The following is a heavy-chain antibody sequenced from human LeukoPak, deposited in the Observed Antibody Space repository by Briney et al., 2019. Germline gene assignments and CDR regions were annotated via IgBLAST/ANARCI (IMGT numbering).Heavy chain of an antibody. V-gene: IGHV1-24*01. CDR3: ARQVRAGGWDYVWGSSNVEVYFDY. J-gene: IGHJ4*02. CDR2: FDPEDGET. Sequence: GASVKVSCKVSGYTLTELSMHWVRQAPGKGLEWMGGFDPEDGETIYAQKLQGRVTMTTDTSTSTAYMELRSLRSDDTAVYYCARQVRAGGWDYVWGSSNVEVYFDYWGQGTLVTVSS. D-gene: IGHD3-16*01. CDR1: GYTLTELS.